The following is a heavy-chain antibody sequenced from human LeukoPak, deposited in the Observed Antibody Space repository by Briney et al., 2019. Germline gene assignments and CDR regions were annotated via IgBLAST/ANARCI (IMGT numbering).Heavy chain of an antibody. CDR1: AFTFTNFG. Sequence: GGSLRLTCAASAFTFTNFGMHWVRQAPGKGLEWVAFINYLGSTRFYADSVKGRFTVSRDDSMSTLYLQMNSLRPEDMAVYYCAKDGDCAFDYWGQGTLVTVSS. D-gene: IGHD2-21*02. V-gene: IGHV3-30*02. CDR2: INYLGSTR. CDR3: AKDGDCAFDY. J-gene: IGHJ4*02.